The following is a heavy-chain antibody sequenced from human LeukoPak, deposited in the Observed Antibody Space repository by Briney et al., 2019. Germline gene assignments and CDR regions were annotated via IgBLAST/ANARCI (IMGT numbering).Heavy chain of an antibody. D-gene: IGHD6-13*01. J-gene: IGHJ4*01. CDR1: GFTFGDYA. V-gene: IGHV3-7*01. CDR3: ARDGAPPGLYFDL. Sequence: GGSLRLSCTASGFTFGDYAMSWDRQAPGKGLEWVASIRMDGVEKTYVDSVKGRFTISRDNTYNSLYLQMSSLRVEDTAVYFCARDGAPPGLYFDLWGRGTLLTVSS. CDR2: IRMDGVEK.